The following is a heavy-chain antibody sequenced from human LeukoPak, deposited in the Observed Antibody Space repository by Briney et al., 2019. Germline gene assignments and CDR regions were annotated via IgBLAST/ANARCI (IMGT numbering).Heavy chain of an antibody. CDR3: ASDFGGGGGMFDY. D-gene: IGHD3-10*01. CDR2: ISPSGSS. V-gene: IGHV4-30-2*01. CDR1: VGSISRGGYS. J-gene: IGHJ4*02. Sequence: SETQSPTCTVWVGSISRGGYSWSWIRQPPGEGLGWNVYISPSGSSYYNPSLNRRVTISIDNAKNQFSLQLNSMAAADTAVYYFASDFGGGGGMFDYWGQGTLVTVSS.